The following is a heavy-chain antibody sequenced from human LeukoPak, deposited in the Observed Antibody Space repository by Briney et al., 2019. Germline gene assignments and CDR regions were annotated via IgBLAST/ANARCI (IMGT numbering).Heavy chain of an antibody. D-gene: IGHD6-19*01. Sequence: ASVKVSCKASGGTFSSYAISWVRQAPGQGLEWMGWISAYNGNTNYAQKLQGRVTMTTDTSTSTAYMELRSLRSDDTAVYYCARVVAVAEYNWFDPWGQGTLVTVSS. CDR2: ISAYNGNT. CDR1: GGTFSSYA. J-gene: IGHJ5*02. CDR3: ARVVAVAEYNWFDP. V-gene: IGHV1-18*01.